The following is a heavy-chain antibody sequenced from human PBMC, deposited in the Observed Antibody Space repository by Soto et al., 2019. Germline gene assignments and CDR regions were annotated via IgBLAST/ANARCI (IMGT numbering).Heavy chain of an antibody. D-gene: IGHD6-19*01. CDR3: TTDSQGYSSGGYREFNWFGP. V-gene: IGHV3-15*01. CDR2: IKSKTDGGTT. CDR1: GFTFSNAW. Sequence: GGSLRLSCAASGFTFSNAWMSWVRQAPGKGLEWVGRIKSKTDGGTTDYAAPVKGRFTISRDDSKNTLYLQMYSLKTEDTAVYYCTTDSQGYSSGGYREFNWFGPWGQGTLVTVSS. J-gene: IGHJ5*02.